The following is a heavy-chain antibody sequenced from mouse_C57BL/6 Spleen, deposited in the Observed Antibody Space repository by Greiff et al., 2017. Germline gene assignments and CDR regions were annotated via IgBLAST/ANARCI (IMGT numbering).Heavy chain of an antibody. D-gene: IGHD2-5*01. Sequence: VQLQQSGAELVRPGASVTLSCTASGFNIKDDYMHWVKQRPEQGLEWIGWIDPENGDTEYASKFQGKATITADTSSNTAYLQLSSLTSEDTAVYYCTSYSNPFAYWGQGTLVTVSA. CDR3: TSYSNPFAY. J-gene: IGHJ3*01. CDR1: GFNIKDDY. V-gene: IGHV14-4*01. CDR2: IDPENGDT.